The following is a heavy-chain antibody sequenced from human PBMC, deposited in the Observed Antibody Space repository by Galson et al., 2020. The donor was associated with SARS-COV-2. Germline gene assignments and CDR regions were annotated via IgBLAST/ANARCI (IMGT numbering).Heavy chain of an antibody. J-gene: IGHJ5*02. CDR3: ARDIRMGWFDP. V-gene: IGHV4-59*02. CDR1: GGSVTDYY. Sequence: SETLSLTCSVSGGSVTDYYWTWIRQPPGKGLEWIGYIYHNGITSYNPSLKSRVTILVDTSKNEFSLKMTSVSAADTAVYYCARDIRMGWFDPWGQGTLVTVSA. CDR2: IYHNGIT.